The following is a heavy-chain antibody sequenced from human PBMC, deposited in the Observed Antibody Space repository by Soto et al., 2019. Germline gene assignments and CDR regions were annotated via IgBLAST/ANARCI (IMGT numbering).Heavy chain of an antibody. J-gene: IGHJ6*02. CDR2: IIPIFGTA. V-gene: IGHV1-69*05. CDR1: GGTFSSYA. D-gene: IGHD6-19*01. CDR3: GEQWLAETPDYYGMDV. Sequence: QVQLVQSGAEVKKPGSSVKVSCKASGGTFSSYAISWVRQAPGQGLEWMGGIIPIFGTANYAQKFQGRVTITXXEXTXXAYMELGSLRSEDTAVYYCGEQWLAETPDYYGMDVWGQGTTVTVSS.